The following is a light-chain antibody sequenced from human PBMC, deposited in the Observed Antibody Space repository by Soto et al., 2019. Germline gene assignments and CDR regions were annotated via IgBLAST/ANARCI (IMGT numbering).Light chain of an antibody. Sequence: DIQMTQSPSSLSASVGDRVTITCRASQNIIFYLNWYQQKPGKAPKLLISATSTLQSGVPSRFSGRGSGTNFTLTISSLQPEDFATYYCIQDFISPLTVGQGTKVEL. CDR3: IQDFISPLT. J-gene: IGKJ1*01. CDR2: ATS. V-gene: IGKV1-39*01. CDR1: QNIIFY.